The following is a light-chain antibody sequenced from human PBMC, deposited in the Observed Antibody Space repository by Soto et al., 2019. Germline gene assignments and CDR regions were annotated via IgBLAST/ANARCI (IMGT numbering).Light chain of an antibody. CDR1: QSVRSNY. V-gene: IGKV3-20*01. J-gene: IGKJ2*01. Sequence: EIVLTQSPGTLSLSPGERATLSCRASQSVRSNYLAWYQQKPGQAPRLRIYGASSRATGIPDRFSGSGSGPDFTLTISRLEPDDFAVYYCQHYGSSAYTFGQGTTLEIK. CDR3: QHYGSSAYT. CDR2: GAS.